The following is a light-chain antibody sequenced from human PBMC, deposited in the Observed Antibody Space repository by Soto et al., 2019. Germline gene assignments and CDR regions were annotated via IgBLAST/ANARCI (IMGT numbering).Light chain of an antibody. CDR3: CSYAGSYTL. CDR2: DVS. V-gene: IGLV2-11*01. Sequence: QSALTQPRSVSGSPGQSVTISCPGTSSDVGGYNYVSWYQHHPGKAPKLMIYDVSKRPSGVPDRFSGSKSGNTASLTISGLQAEDEADYYCCSYAGSYTLFGGGTKLTVL. CDR1: SSDVGGYNY. J-gene: IGLJ2*01.